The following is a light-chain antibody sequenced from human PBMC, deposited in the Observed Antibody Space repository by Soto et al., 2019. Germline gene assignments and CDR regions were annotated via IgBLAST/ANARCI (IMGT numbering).Light chain of an antibody. CDR3: SSYAGSNTR. V-gene: IGLV2-8*01. CDR1: SSDVGGYNF. Sequence: QSVLTQPPSASGSPGQSVTISCTGTSSDVGGYNFVSWYQQHPGKAPKLMIYEVSKRPSGVPDRFSGSKSGNTASLTVSGLQAEDEADYYCSSYAGSNTRFGTGTKVT. CDR2: EVS. J-gene: IGLJ1*01.